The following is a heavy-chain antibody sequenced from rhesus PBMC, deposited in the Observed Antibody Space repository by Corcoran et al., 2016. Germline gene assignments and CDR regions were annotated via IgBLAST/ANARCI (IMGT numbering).Heavy chain of an antibody. CDR2: ISGSGGSP. J-gene: IGHJ4*01. CDR3: ARDRAYCNSNTCYQGFDY. V-gene: IGHV4-173*01. CDR1: GGSISSNW. Sequence: QLQLQESGPGLVKPSETLSLPCVVSGGSISSNWCNWTRQPPGQDLEWFGRISGSGGSPTYNPSLKSRVTISTDTSKNQFSLRLSSVTAADTAMYYCARDRAYCNSNTCYQGFDYWGQGVLVTVSS. D-gene: IGHD2-2*01.